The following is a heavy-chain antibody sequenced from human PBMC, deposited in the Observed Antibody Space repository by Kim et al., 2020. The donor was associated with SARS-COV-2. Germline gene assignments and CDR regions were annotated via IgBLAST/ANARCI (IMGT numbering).Heavy chain of an antibody. J-gene: IGHJ4*02. CDR3: VKGAWLDY. V-gene: IGHV3-23*01. CDR2: SS. Sequence: SSSYAESVKCRFTVSRASARNSLYLQMNSLRADDTAVYYCVKGAWLDYWGPGTLVTVSS. D-gene: IGHD5-12*01.